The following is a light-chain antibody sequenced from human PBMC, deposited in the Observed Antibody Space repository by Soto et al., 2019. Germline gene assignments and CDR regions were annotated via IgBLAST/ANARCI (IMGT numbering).Light chain of an antibody. J-gene: IGKJ2*01. CDR2: AAS. CDR3: QQCYSTPYP. V-gene: IGKV1-39*01. Sequence: DIQMTQSPSSLSASVGDRVTITCRARQSISSYLNWYQQKPGKAPKLLIYAASSLQSRVPSRFSGSGSGTDFTLTISSLQPEDFATYCCQQCYSTPYPFGQGTKREI. CDR1: QSISSY.